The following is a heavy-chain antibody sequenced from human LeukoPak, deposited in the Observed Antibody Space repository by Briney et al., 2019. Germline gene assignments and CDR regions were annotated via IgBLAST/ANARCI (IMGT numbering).Heavy chain of an antibody. CDR2: INHSGST. Sequence: SETLSLTCAVYGGSFSGYYWSWIRQPPGKGLECIGEINHSGSTNYNPSLKSRVTISVDTSKNQFSLKLSSVTAADTAVYYCASVYDSSGYWFDPWGQGTLVTVSS. V-gene: IGHV4-34*01. D-gene: IGHD3-22*01. CDR3: ASVYDSSGYWFDP. J-gene: IGHJ5*02. CDR1: GGSFSGYY.